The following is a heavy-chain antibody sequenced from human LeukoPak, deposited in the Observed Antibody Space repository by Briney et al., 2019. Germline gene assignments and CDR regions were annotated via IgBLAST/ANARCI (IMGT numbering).Heavy chain of an antibody. CDR2: MYWDDDE. J-gene: IGHJ3*02. D-gene: IGHD3/OR15-3a*01. CDR3: AGTTISGLLGDAFDI. Sequence: SGPTQVKPTQTLTLTCTLSGLSLTTSGVGVGWTRQPPGKALEWLAIMYWDDDERYSPSLKNRLTLTQDPSKTQVVLRMTNMDPADTGTYYCAGTTISGLLGDAFDIWGQGTMVTVFS. CDR1: GLSLTTSGVG. V-gene: IGHV2-5*02.